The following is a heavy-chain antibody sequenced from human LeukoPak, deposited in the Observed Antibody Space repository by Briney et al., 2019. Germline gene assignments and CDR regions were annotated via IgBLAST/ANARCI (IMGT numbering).Heavy chain of an antibody. D-gene: IGHD3-22*01. Sequence: SQTLSLTCTVSGGSISSGGYYWSWIRQHPGKGLEWIGYIYYSGSTYYNPSLKSRVTISVDTSKNQFSLKLSSVTAADTAVYYCARSSPPDSSGYYLAYNWFDPWGQGTLVSVSS. J-gene: IGHJ5*02. CDR3: ARSSPPDSSGYYLAYNWFDP. CDR2: IYYSGST. V-gene: IGHV4-31*03. CDR1: GGSISSGGYY.